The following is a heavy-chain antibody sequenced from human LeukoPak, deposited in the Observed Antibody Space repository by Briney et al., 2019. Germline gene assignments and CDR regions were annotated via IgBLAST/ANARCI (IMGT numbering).Heavy chain of an antibody. CDR3: ARRGALAGTSDH. V-gene: IGHV3-11*04. J-gene: IGHJ4*02. Sequence: GGSLRLSCAASGFTFSDYYMNWVRQAPGKGPEWVSYITSSGRTIYYADSVRGRFAVSRDNAKNSLFLQMSSLRAEDTAVYYCARRGALAGTSDHWGQGTLVTVSS. CDR1: GFTFSDYY. D-gene: IGHD6-19*01. CDR2: ITSSGRTI.